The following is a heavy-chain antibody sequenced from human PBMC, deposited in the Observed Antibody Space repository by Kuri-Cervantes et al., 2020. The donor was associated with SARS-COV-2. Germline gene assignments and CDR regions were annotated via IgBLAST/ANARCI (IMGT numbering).Heavy chain of an antibody. CDR2: INHSGST. J-gene: IGHJ4*02. CDR1: GFTFSSYS. Sequence: ESLKISCAASGFTFSSYSMNWVRQAPGKGLEWIGEINHSGSTNYNPSLKSRVTISVDTSKNQFSLKLSSVTAADTAVYYCARRDGYNWKIFSYWGQGTLVTVSS. CDR3: ARRDGYNWKIFSY. V-gene: IGHV4-34*01. D-gene: IGHD5-24*01.